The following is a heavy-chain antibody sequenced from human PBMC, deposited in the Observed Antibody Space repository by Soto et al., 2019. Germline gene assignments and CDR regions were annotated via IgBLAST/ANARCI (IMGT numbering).Heavy chain of an antibody. J-gene: IGHJ4*02. V-gene: IGHV4-59*01. CDR1: GGSISSYY. Sequence: SETLSLTCTVSGGSISSYYWSWIRQPPGKGLEWIGYIYYSGSTNYNPSLKNRVTISVDTSKNQFSLKLSSVTAADTAVYYCARAPGFYDSSGYRFDYWGQGTLVTVSS. CDR3: ARAPGFYDSSGYRFDY. D-gene: IGHD3-22*01. CDR2: IYYSGST.